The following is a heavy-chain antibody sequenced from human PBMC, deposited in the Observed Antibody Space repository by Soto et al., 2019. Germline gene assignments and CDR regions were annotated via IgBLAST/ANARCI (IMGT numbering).Heavy chain of an antibody. J-gene: IGHJ4*02. CDR1: GFTFSSYS. CDR3: ARDMYDFWSGSTDY. V-gene: IGHV3-21*01. D-gene: IGHD3-3*01. Sequence: EVQLVESGGGLVKPGGSLRLSCAASGFTFSSYSMNWVRQAPGKGLEWVSCISSSSSHIYYADSVKGRFTISRDNAKNSLYLKMNSLRAEDTDVYHCARDMYDFWSGSTDYWGQGTLVTVSS. CDR2: ISSSSSHI.